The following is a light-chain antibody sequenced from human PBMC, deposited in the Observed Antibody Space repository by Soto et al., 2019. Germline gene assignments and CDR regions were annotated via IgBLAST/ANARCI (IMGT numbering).Light chain of an antibody. J-gene: IGLJ2*01. CDR3: TSYTSSKPVV. V-gene: IGLV2-14*01. CDR1: SSDVGGYNY. CDR2: DVS. Sequence: QSALTQPASVSGSPGQSITISCTGTSSDVGGYNYVSWYQHHPGKAPKLIIYDVSHRPSGVSNRFSGSKSGNTASLTISGLQTEDEADYYCTSYTSSKPVVFGGGTKLTVL.